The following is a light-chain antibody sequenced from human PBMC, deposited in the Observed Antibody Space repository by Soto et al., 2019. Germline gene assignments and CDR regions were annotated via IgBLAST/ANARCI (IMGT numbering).Light chain of an antibody. CDR1: GSNVGASYD. Sequence: QSVLTQPPSVSGAPGQTITMSCTGSGSNVGASYDVHWYQVLPGAGPRLLIYKNNNRPSGVPDRFSGSKSGYTASLTISGLQAEDEADYYCNSQTSSGIRVFGTGTKVTVL. V-gene: IGLV1-40*01. CDR2: KNN. J-gene: IGLJ1*01. CDR3: NSQTSSGIRV.